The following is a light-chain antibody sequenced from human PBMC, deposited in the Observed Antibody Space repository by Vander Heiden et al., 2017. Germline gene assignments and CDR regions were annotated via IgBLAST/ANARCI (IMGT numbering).Light chain of an antibody. CDR2: DAS. CDR1: QDISKY. Sequence: DIQVTQSPSSLPASLRDRVAIPCQASQDISKYLNWYQQKPGKAPKLLMYDASNMETGIPERFSGSASGTDFTFTISSLQPEDFAAYYCQQYDTLPLPFGQGTQVEIK. J-gene: IGKJ5*01. V-gene: IGKV1-33*01. CDR3: QQYDTLPLP.